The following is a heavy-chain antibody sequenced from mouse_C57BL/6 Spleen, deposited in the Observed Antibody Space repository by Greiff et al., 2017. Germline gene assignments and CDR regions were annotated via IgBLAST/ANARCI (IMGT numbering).Heavy chain of an antibody. CDR2: IYPGDGDT. Sequence: QVQLQQSGPELVKPGASVKISCKASGYAFSSSWMNWVKQRPGKGLEWIGRIYPGDGDTNYNGKFKGKATLTADKSSSTAYMQLSSLTSEDSAVYYCARWEVYYYGSSSWYFDVWGTGTTVTVSS. CDR3: ARWEVYYYGSSSWYFDV. V-gene: IGHV1-82*01. D-gene: IGHD1-1*01. CDR1: GYAFSSSW. J-gene: IGHJ1*03.